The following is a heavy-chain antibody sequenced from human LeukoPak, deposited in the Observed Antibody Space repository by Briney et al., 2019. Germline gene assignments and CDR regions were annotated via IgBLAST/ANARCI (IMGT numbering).Heavy chain of an antibody. CDR2: IGGGGGTT. CDR3: AKALTSYCSGGTCYLVN. J-gene: IGHJ4*02. Sequence: GGSLRLSCAASGFTFSNYAMSWVRQAPGKGLEWVSVIGGGGGTTYYADSVKGRFTISRDNSKNTLYLQMSSLRAEDTAVYFYAKALTSYCSGGTCYLVNWGQGALVTVSS. V-gene: IGHV3-23*01. CDR1: GFTFSNYA. D-gene: IGHD2-15*01.